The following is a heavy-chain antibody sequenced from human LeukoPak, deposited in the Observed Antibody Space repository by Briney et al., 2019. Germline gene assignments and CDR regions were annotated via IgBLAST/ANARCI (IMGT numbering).Heavy chain of an antibody. CDR1: GYTFTSYW. J-gene: IGHJ6*02. CDR3: ARGIRNYYGVDV. V-gene: IGHV3-74*01. Sequence: PGGSLRLSCAASGYTFTSYWIHWVRQAPGKGLVWVSRIKGDESSTNYADSVKGRFTISRDNAKNTVYLHMNSLRVEDAAVYYCARGIRNYYGVDVWGQGTTVTLSS. CDR2: IKGDESST. D-gene: IGHD2-15*01.